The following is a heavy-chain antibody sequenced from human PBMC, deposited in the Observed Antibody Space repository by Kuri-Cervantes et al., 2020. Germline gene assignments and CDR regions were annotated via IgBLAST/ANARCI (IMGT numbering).Heavy chain of an antibody. CDR2: MNPNSGNT. V-gene: IGHV1-8*01. CDR1: GYTFTSYD. CDR3: ARSYGDYVNWFDP. J-gene: IGHJ5*02. D-gene: IGHD4-17*01. Sequence: ASVKVSCKASGYTFTSYDINWVRQATGQGLEWMGWMNPNSGNTGYAQKFQGRVTMTRNTSVSTAYMELSSLRSEDTAVYYCARSYGDYVNWFDPWGQGTLVTVSS.